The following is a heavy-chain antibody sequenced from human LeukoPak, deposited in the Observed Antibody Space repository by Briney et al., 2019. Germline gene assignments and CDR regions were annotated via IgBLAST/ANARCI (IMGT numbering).Heavy chain of an antibody. CDR3: ARVDTAMVRAFDI. D-gene: IGHD5-18*01. CDR2: INHSGST. J-gene: IGHJ3*02. CDR1: GGSFSGYY. Sequence: SETLSLTCAVYGGSFSGYYWSWIRQPPGKGLEWIGEINHSGSTNYNPPLKSRVTISVDTSKNQFSLKLSSVTAADTAVYYCARVDTAMVRAFDIWGQGTMVTVSS. V-gene: IGHV4-34*01.